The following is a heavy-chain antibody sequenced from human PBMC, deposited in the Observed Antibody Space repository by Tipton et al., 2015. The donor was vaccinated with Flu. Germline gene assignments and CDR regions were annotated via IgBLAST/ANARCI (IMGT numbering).Heavy chain of an antibody. CDR3: ARLPYYDVDLKNFYFDY. CDR2: IYPSGST. D-gene: IGHD3-10*02. CDR1: SGSISSTTYF. Sequence: TLSLTCTVSSGSISSTTYFCAWIRQPPGKGLELIGSIYPSGSTYYNPSLKSRVTISVDTSKSQFSLKLRSVTAADTAVYYCARLPYYDVDLKNFYFDYWGQGALVTVSS. J-gene: IGHJ4*02. V-gene: IGHV4-39*01.